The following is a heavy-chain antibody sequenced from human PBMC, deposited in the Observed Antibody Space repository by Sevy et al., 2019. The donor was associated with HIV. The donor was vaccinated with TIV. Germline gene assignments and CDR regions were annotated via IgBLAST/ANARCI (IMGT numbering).Heavy chain of an antibody. Sequence: GGSLRLSCEVSGLSVTNNGMHWVRQAPGKGLEWVAVISYDGINKYYGDSVKGRFIISRDRSKNTLYLQMNILRIEDTAVYYCARDFTAFYGMDVWGQGTTVTVSS. J-gene: IGHJ6*02. CDR3: ARDFTAFYGMDV. CDR2: ISYDGINK. CDR1: GLSVTNNG. V-gene: IGHV3-30*03. D-gene: IGHD2-21*02.